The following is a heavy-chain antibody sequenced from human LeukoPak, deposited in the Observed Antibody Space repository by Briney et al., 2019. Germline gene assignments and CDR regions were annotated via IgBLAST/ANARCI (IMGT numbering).Heavy chain of an antibody. CDR1: GYTFTGYY. J-gene: IGHJ4*02. V-gene: IGHV1-2*02. CDR3: ARAPPYSRLFGY. D-gene: IGHD6-13*01. CDR2: INPNSGGT. Sequence: GASVKVSCKASGYTFTGYYMHWVRQAPGQGLEWMGWINPNSGGTNYAQKFQGRVTMTRDTSVSTAYMELSRLRSDDTAVYYCARAPPYSRLFGYWGQGTLVTVSS.